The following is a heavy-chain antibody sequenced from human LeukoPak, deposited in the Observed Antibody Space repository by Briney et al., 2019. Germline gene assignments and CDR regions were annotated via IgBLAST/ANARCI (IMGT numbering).Heavy chain of an antibody. J-gene: IGHJ4*02. V-gene: IGHV4-59*01. Sequence: SETLSLTCTVSGGSISSYYWSWIRRPPGKGLEWIGYIYYSGSTNYNPSLKSRVTISVDTSKNQFSLKLSSVTAADTAVYYCARSGQGDVYHLDYWGQGTLVTVSS. CDR1: GGSISSYY. CDR3: ARSGQGDVYHLDY. D-gene: IGHD2-2*02. CDR2: IYYSGST.